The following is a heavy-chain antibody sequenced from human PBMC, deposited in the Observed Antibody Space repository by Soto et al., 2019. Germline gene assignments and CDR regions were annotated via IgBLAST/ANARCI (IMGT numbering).Heavy chain of an antibody. CDR1: GGSISTGGYY. D-gene: IGHD4-17*01. J-gene: IGHJ4*01. CDR2: LYYSGST. Sequence: QVQLQESGPGLVKPSQTLSLTCTVSGGSISTGGYYWTWIRQHPGKGLELIWYLYYSGSTYYNPSLKSRVTISVDTSKTQFSLNLSSVTSADAAVYYCVRHLSVTLFDNWGHGTLVTGYS. V-gene: IGHV4-31*03. CDR3: VRHLSVTLFDN.